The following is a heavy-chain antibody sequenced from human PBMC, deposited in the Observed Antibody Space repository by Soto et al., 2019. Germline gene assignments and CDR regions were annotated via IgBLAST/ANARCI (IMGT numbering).Heavy chain of an antibody. CDR1: GGFISSDS. J-gene: IGHJ3*01. CDR2: IYYTGST. CDR3: AKKEGLQWPPDAFDA. V-gene: IGHV4-59*08. D-gene: IGHD2-2*01. Sequence: LTCTVSGGFISSDSWTWIRQPPGKRLEWIGYIYYTGSTNYNPSLKSRVTISVGASKNTLYLQMSSLRAEDTAVYYCAKKEGLQWPPDAFDAWGQGTMVTV.